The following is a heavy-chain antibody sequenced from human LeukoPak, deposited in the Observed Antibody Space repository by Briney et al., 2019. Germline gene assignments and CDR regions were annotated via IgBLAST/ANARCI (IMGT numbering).Heavy chain of an antibody. V-gene: IGHV3-23*01. CDR1: GFTFSSYA. Sequence: QTGGSLRLSCAASGFTFSSYAMSWVRQAPGKGLEWVSAISGSGGSTYYADSVKGRFTISRDNAKNTLYLQMNSLRAEDTAVYYCARDPWELYAFDIWGQGTMVTVSS. J-gene: IGHJ3*02. D-gene: IGHD1-26*01. CDR3: ARDPWELYAFDI. CDR2: ISGSGGST.